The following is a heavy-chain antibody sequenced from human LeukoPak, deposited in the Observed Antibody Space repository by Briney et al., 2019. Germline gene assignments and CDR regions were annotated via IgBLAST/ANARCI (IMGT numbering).Heavy chain of an antibody. J-gene: IGHJ4*02. D-gene: IGHD2-8*01. Sequence: ASVKVSCMASGYTFTSYDINWVRLATGQGLEWMGWMNPNSGNTGYTQKFQGRVTMTRNTSINTAYMELSSLRSEDTAVYYCVRGRGNGRPENYLDYWGQGTLVTVSS. CDR3: VRGRGNGRPENYLDY. CDR1: GYTFTSYD. V-gene: IGHV1-8*01. CDR2: MNPNSGNT.